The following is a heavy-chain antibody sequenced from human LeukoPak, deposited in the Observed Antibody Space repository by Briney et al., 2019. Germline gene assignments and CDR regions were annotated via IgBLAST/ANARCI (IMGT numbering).Heavy chain of an antibody. CDR1: GGSFSGYY. V-gene: IGHV4-34*01. CDR2: INHSGST. Sequence: KPSETLSLTCAVYGGSFSGYYWSWIRQPPGKGLEWIGEINHSGSTNYNPSLKSRVTISVDTSKNQFSLKLSSVTAADTAVYYCARLSGDFWSGYKENWGQGTLVTVSS. J-gene: IGHJ4*02. D-gene: IGHD3-3*01. CDR3: ARLSGDFWSGYKEN.